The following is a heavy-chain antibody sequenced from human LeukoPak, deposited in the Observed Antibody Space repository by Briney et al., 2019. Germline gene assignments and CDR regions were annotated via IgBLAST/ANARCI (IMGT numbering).Heavy chain of an antibody. CDR2: IYYSGST. Sequence: SETLSLTCTVSGGSISSYYWSWIRQPPGKGLEWIGYIYYSGSTNYNPSLKSRVTISVDTSKNQFSLKLSSVTAAGTAVYYCARDYWYFDLWGRGTLVTVSS. V-gene: IGHV4-59*01. CDR3: ARDYWYFDL. CDR1: GGSISSYY. J-gene: IGHJ2*01.